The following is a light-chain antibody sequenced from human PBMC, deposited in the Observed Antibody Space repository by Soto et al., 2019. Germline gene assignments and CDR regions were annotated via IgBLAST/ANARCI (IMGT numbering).Light chain of an antibody. J-gene: IGKJ1*01. CDR2: DAF. V-gene: IGKV1-5*01. CDR1: QSIGNW. CDR3: QQYNNYSPKT. Sequence: IQMTQSPSTLSASVGDRVTITCRASQSIGNWLAWYQKKPGKAPKPLSYDAFHLESRVPSTFSGSGYGKEFTLTISNLQPDDFATYYCQQYNNYSPKTFGQGTKVEIK.